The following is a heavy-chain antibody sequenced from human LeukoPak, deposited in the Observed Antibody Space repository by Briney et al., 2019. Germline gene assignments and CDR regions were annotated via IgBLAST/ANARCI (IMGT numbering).Heavy chain of an antibody. CDR3: ARPDCSSTSCYTPGY. CDR1: GFTFSSYS. V-gene: IGHV3-48*01. Sequence: PGGSLRLSCAASGFTFSSYSMEWVRQAPGKGLEWVSYITSSSDIIYYADSVKGRFTISRDNAKNSLYLQMNSLRAEDTAIYYCARPDCSSTSCYTPGYWGQGTLVTVSS. CDR2: ITSSSDII. J-gene: IGHJ4*02. D-gene: IGHD2-2*02.